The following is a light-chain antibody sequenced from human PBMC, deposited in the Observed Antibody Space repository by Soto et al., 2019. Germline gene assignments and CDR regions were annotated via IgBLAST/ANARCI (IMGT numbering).Light chain of an antibody. Sequence: QPVLTQSSSASASLGSSVKLTCTLSSGHSSYIIAWHQQQPGKAPRYLMKLEGSGSYNKGSGVPDRFSGSSSGADRYLTISTLRFADEADYSCETWDSNTHAVFGGGTKLTVL. J-gene: IGLJ3*02. CDR1: SGHSSYI. CDR3: ETWDSNTHAV. V-gene: IGLV4-60*02. CDR2: LEGSGSY.